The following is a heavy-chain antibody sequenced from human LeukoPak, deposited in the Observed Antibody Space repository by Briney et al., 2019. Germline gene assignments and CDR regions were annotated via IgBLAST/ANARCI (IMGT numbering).Heavy chain of an antibody. J-gene: IGHJ4*02. V-gene: IGHV4-59*08. CDR1: GGSISSYY. Sequence: SETLSLTCTVSGGSISSYYWSWIRQPPGKGLEWIGYIYYSGSTNYNPSLKSRVTISVDTSKNQFSLKLSSVTAADTAVYYCARHLSGSEYYFDYWGQGTPVTVSS. D-gene: IGHD1-26*01. CDR3: ARHLSGSEYYFDY. CDR2: IYYSGST.